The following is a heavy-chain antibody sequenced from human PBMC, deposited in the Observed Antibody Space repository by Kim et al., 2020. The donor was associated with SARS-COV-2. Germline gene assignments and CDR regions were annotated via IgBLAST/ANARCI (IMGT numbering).Heavy chain of an antibody. Sequence: GGSLRLSCAASGFTFSDYYMSWIRQAPGKGLEWVSYISSSSSYTNYADSVKGRFTISRDNAKNSLYLQMNSLRAEDTAVYYCARVVPAAIDYYYYGMDVWGQGTTVTVSS. CDR3: ARVVPAAIDYYYYGMDV. J-gene: IGHJ6*02. V-gene: IGHV3-11*06. D-gene: IGHD2-2*01. CDR2: ISSSSSYT. CDR1: GFTFSDYY.